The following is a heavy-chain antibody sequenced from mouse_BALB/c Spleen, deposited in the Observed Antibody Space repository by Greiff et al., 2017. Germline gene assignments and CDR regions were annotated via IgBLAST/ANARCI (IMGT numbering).Heavy chain of an antibody. Sequence: EVQRVESGGDLVKPGGSLKLSCAASGFTFSSYGMSWVRQTPDKRLEWVATISSGGSYTYYPDSVKGRFTISRDNAKNTLYLQMSSLKSEDTAMYDCARHTTGTREFAYWGEGTLVTVSA. D-gene: IGHD4-1*02. CDR1: GFTFSSYG. CDR3: ARHTTGTREFAY. V-gene: IGHV5-6*01. CDR2: ISSGGSYT. J-gene: IGHJ3*01.